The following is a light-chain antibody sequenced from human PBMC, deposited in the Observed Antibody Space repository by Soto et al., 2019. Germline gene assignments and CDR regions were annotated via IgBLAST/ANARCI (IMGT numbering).Light chain of an antibody. J-gene: IGKJ1*01. V-gene: IGKV1-5*03. CDR1: QTISSW. Sequence: DIQMTQSPSTLSASVRDRVTITCRASQTISSWLAWFQQRPGRAPKFLIYKASSLKNGVPLRFSGGGSGTEFTLTISSLQPDDFATYYCQHYNSYSEAFGQGTKVDIK. CDR3: QHYNSYSEA. CDR2: KAS.